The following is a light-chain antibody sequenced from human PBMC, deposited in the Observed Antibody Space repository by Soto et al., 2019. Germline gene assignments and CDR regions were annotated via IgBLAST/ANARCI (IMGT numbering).Light chain of an antibody. CDR1: SSDVGGYNY. V-gene: IGLV2-8*01. J-gene: IGLJ1*01. Sequence: QSVLTQPRSASGSPGQSVTISCTGSSSDVGGYNYASWYQQHPGKAPKLMIYEVSKRPSGVPDRFSGSKSDNSASLTVSGLQAEDEADYYCSSYAGSNNFVFGTGTKVTVL. CDR2: EVS. CDR3: SSYAGSNNFV.